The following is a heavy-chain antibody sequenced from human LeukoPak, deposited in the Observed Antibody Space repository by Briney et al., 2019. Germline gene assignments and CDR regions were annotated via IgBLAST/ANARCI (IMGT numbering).Heavy chain of an antibody. J-gene: IGHJ6*02. Sequence: SQTLSLTCTVSGGSISSGDYCWSWIRQPPGKGLEWIGYIYYSGSTYYNPSLKSRVTISLDTSKNQFSLKLSSVTAADTAVYYCAREQVAASDYYYYGMDVWGQGTTVTVSS. CDR3: AREQVAASDYYYYGMDV. CDR1: GGSISSGDYC. V-gene: IGHV4-30-4*01. CDR2: IYYSGST. D-gene: IGHD2-15*01.